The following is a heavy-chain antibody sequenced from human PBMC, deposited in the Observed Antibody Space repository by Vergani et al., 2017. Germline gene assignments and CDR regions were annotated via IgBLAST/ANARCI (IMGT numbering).Heavy chain of an antibody. CDR2: IDPSDSYT. D-gene: IGHD3-3*02. Sequence: EVQLVQSRAEVKKPGESLRISCQGSGYSFTTYWITWVRQMPGKGLEWMGRIDPSDSYTNYSPSFQGHVTISADKSISTAYLQWSSLKASDTAMYYCARHFTSAAHFDYWGQGTLVTVSS. V-gene: IGHV5-10-1*03. CDR3: ARHFTSAAHFDY. J-gene: IGHJ4*02. CDR1: GYSFTTYW.